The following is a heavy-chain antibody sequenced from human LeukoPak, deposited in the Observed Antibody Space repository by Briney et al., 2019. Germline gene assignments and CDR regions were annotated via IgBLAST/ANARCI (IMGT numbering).Heavy chain of an antibody. CDR2: IKQDGSEK. D-gene: IGHD4-23*01. CDR3: ARVGGVPYFDY. V-gene: IGHV3-7*01. CDR1: TLSFSSYW. Sequence: GGSLRPSCALFTLSFSSYWMSWVRQAPGKGLEWVANIKQDGSEKYYVDSVKGRFTISRDNAKNSLYLQMNSLRAEDTAVYYCARVGGVPYFDYWGQGTLVTVSS. J-gene: IGHJ4*02.